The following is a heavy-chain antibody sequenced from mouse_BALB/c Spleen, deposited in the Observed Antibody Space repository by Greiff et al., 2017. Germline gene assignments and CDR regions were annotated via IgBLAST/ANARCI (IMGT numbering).Heavy chain of an antibody. Sequence: QVHVKQPGAELVKPGASVKLSCKASGYTFTSYWMHWVKQRPGQGLEWIGEINPSNGRTNYNEKFKSKATLTVDKSSSTAYMQLSSLTSEDSAVYYCARSNWDNNFDVWGAGTTVTVSS. J-gene: IGHJ1*01. CDR2: INPSNGRT. CDR3: ARSNWDNNFDV. D-gene: IGHD4-1*01. CDR1: GYTFTSYW. V-gene: IGHV1S81*02.